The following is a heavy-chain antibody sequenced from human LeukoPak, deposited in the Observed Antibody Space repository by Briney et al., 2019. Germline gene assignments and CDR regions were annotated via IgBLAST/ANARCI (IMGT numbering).Heavy chain of an antibody. J-gene: IGHJ4*02. Sequence: SETLSLTCAVYGGSFSGYYWSWIRQPPGKGLEWIGEINHRGSTNYNPSLKSRVTISVDTSKNQFSLKLSSVTAADTAVYYCARGSRLVPDYWGQGTLVTVSS. CDR1: GGSFSGYY. CDR3: ARGSRLVPDY. V-gene: IGHV4-34*01. D-gene: IGHD3-9*01. CDR2: INHRGST.